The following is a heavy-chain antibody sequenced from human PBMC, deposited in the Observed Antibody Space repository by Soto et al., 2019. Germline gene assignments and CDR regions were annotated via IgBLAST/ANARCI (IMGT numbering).Heavy chain of an antibody. CDR2: INHSGST. CDR3: ARTSKLVVVAAIIWNWFDP. D-gene: IGHD2-15*01. Sequence: SETLSLTRAVYGGSFSGYYWSWIRQPPGKGLEWIGEINHSGSTNYNPSLKSRVTISVDTSKNQFSLKLSSVTAADTAVYYCARTSKLVVVAAIIWNWFDPWGQGTLVTVSS. CDR1: GGSFSGYY. V-gene: IGHV4-34*01. J-gene: IGHJ5*02.